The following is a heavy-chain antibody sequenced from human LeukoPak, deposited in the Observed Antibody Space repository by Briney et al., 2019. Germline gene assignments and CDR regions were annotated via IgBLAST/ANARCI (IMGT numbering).Heavy chain of an antibody. J-gene: IGHJ4*02. CDR1: GFTFSSYS. CDR3: ARDYDGYYDFWSGPVDY. D-gene: IGHD3-3*01. Sequence: GGSLRLSCAASGFTFSSYSMNWVRQAPGKGLEWVSSISSSSSYIYYADSVKGRSTISRDNAKNSLYLQMNSLRAEDTAVYYCARDYDGYYDFWSGPVDYWGQGTLVTVSS. CDR2: ISSSSSYI. V-gene: IGHV3-21*01.